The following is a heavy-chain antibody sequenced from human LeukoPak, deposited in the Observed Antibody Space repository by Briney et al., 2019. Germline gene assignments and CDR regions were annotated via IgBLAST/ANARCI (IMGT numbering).Heavy chain of an antibody. J-gene: IGHJ4*02. CDR3: ARGPRGGYSYGFGMWHYFDY. D-gene: IGHD5-18*01. V-gene: IGHV1-69*13. CDR1: GGTFSSYA. Sequence: SVKISCKASGGTFSSYAISWVRQAPGQGLEWMGGIIPIFGTANYAQKFQGRVTITADESTSTAYMELSSLRSEDTAVYYCARGPRGGYSYGFGMWHYFDYWGQGTLVTVSS. CDR2: IIPIFGTA.